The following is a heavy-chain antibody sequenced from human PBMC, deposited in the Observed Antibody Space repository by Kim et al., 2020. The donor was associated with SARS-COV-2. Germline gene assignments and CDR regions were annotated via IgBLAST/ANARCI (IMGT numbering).Heavy chain of an antibody. CDR1: GFTFSSYA. Sequence: GGSLRLSCAASGFTFSSYAMSWVRQAPGKGLEWVSAISGSGGSTYYADSVKGRFTISRDNSKNTLYLQMNSLRAEDTAVYYCAKDLGHYYDSSGYPQVYGYCFDYWGQGTLVTVSS. CDR3: AKDLGHYYDSSGYPQVYGYCFDY. V-gene: IGHV3-23*01. CDR2: ISGSGGST. J-gene: IGHJ4*02. D-gene: IGHD3-22*01.